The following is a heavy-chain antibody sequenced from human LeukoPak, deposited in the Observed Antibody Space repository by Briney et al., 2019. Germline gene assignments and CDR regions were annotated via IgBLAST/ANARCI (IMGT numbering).Heavy chain of an antibody. CDR1: GFTFSSYA. CDR3: ARGKSGSSGLWDS. V-gene: IGHV3-23*01. D-gene: IGHD1-26*01. Sequence: PGGSLRLSCAASGFTFSSYAMSWVRQAPGKGLEWVSAISGSGGNTNYADSVKGRFTISRDSARNTVYLQMNSLRADDTAVYYCARGKSGSSGLWDSWGQGTLVTVSS. J-gene: IGHJ4*02. CDR2: ISGSGGNT.